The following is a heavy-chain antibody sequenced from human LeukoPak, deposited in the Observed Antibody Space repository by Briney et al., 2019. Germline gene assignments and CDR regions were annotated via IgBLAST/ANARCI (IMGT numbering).Heavy chain of an antibody. CDR1: GGSFSGYY. V-gene: IGHV4-34*01. J-gene: IGHJ5*02. CDR2: INHSGST. D-gene: IGHD3/OR15-3a*01. CDR3: ARRRARRTDNWFDP. Sequence: SETLSLTCAVYGGSFSGYYWSWIRQPPGKGLEWIGEINHSGSTNYNPSLKSRVTISVDTSKNQFSLKLSSVTAADTAVYYCARRRARRTDNWFDPWGQGTLVTVSS.